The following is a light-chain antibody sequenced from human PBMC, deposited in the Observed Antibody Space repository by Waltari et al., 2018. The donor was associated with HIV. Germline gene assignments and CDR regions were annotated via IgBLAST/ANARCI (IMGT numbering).Light chain of an antibody. CDR3: QQLNSYPVT. Sequence: DVQLTQSPSFLSASVGDRVTITCRASQAISSYLAWYQQKPGKAPKLLIYSTSALQSGVPSRFSGSGSGTQFTLAISSLQPEDFATYYCQQLNSYPVTFGPGTKVDIK. V-gene: IGKV1-9*01. CDR2: STS. J-gene: IGKJ3*01. CDR1: QAISSY.